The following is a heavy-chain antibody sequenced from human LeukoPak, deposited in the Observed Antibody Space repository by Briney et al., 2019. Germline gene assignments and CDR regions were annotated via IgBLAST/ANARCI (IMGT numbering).Heavy chain of an antibody. J-gene: IGHJ4*02. CDR1: GFTFSSCE. D-gene: IGHD2-8*01. Sequence: GGSLRLSCTASGFTFSSCEMNWVRQAPGKGLEWVSYISSSGSTIYYADSVKGRFTISRDNAKNSLYLQMNSLRAEDTAAYYCARNRDVGYCTNGVCPVFDYWGQGTLVTVSS. CDR3: ARNRDVGYCTNGVCPVFDY. CDR2: ISSSGSTI. V-gene: IGHV3-48*03.